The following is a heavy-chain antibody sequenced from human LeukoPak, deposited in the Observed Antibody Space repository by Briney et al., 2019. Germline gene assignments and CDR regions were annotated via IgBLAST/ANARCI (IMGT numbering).Heavy chain of an antibody. CDR3: AKDPAGAPSWFDP. CDR2: ISGSGDNT. V-gene: IGHV3-23*01. Sequence: GGSLRLSCAASGFTFSSYAMSWVRQAPGKGLEWVSAISGSGDNTYYADSVKGRFTISRDNSKNTLYLQMNNLRAEDTAVYHCAKDPAGAPSWFDPWGQGTLVAVSS. J-gene: IGHJ5*02. CDR1: GFTFSSYA. D-gene: IGHD1-26*01.